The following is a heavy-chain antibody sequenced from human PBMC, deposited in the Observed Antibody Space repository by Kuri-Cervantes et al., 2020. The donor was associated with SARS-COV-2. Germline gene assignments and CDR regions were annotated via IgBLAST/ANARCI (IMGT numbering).Heavy chain of an antibody. CDR2: INSDGSST. CDR3: ARDLSDSSTPPHDP. Sequence: GGSLRLSCAASGFTFSSYWMHWVRQAPGKGLVWVSHINSDGSSTSYADSVKGRFTISRDNSKSTLYLQMNSLRAEDTALYYCARDLSDSSTPPHDPWGQGTLVTVSS. J-gene: IGHJ5*02. CDR1: GFTFSSYW. V-gene: IGHV3-74*01. D-gene: IGHD2-2*01.